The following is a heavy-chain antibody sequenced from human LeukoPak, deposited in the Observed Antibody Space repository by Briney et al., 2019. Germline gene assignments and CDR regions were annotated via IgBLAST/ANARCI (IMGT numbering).Heavy chain of an antibody. V-gene: IGHV3-30*18. Sequence: PGGSLRLSCAAFGFSFSTFGMHWVRQTPGKGLEWVSHISKDESNKYYADSVKGRFTISRDASKNTLFLQMNSLRVEDTAVYYCAKDNPVLEYWGQGTLVTVSS. CDR1: GFSFSTFG. J-gene: IGHJ4*02. CDR2: ISKDESNK. CDR3: AKDNPVLEY.